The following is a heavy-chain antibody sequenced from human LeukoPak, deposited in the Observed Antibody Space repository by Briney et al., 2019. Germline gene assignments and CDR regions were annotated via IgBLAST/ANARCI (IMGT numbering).Heavy chain of an antibody. D-gene: IGHD3-22*01. J-gene: IGHJ5*02. CDR1: GFTFSNAW. CDR3: ATDFYDST. V-gene: IGHV3-15*07. CDR2: IRSNSDGGTI. Sequence: PGGSLRLSCVTSGFTFSNAWVNWVRQAPGKGLEWVGRIRSNSDGGTIDYAAPVKGRFTLSRDDSKTTLYLQMNSLQTEDTAVYYCATDFYDSTWGQGTLVTVSS.